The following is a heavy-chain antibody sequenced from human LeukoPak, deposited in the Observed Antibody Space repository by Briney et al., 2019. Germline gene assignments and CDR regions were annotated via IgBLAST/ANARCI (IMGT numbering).Heavy chain of an antibody. V-gene: IGHV1-18*01. D-gene: IGHD2-21*01. J-gene: IGHJ4*02. CDR2: ISTYNGKT. Sequence: ASVKVSCKAADYTFTSYGISWGRQAPGQGGGWRGWISTYNGKTNYAKKLQGRGTMTTDTDTSTDYMELRSWTAEDTAAYHCARSSSFTIPAYYLCYSGQG. CDR3: ARSSSFTIPAYYLCY. CDR1: DYTFTSYG.